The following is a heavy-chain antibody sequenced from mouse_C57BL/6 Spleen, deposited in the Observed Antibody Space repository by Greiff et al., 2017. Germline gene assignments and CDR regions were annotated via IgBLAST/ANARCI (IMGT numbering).Heavy chain of an antibody. V-gene: IGHV1-69*01. CDR3: ASYYYGSSYGDFDV. CDR2: IDPSGSYT. J-gene: IGHJ1*03. CDR1: GYTFTSYW. Sequence: QVQLQQPGAELVMPGASVKLSCKASGYTFTSYWMHWVKQRPGQGLEWIGEIDPSGSYTNYNQKFKGKSTLTVDKSSSTAYMQLSSLTSEDSAVYSWASYYYGSSYGDFDVWGTGTTVTVSS. D-gene: IGHD1-1*01.